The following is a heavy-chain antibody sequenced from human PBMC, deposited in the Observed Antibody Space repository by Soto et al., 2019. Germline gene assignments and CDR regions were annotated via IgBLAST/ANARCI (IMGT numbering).Heavy chain of an antibody. CDR1: GYTFSNYG. J-gene: IGHJ3*02. V-gene: IGHV1-18*01. CDR3: ARVFGLGSYSAFDT. Sequence: QVQLVQSGAEVKNPGASVKVSCKASGYTFSNYGISWVRQAPGQGLEWMGWISPYNGNTKYTQKFQGRVTMTTDTSTRTAYMEMRTLRSDDTAVLYCARVFGLGSYSAFDTWGQGTMVTVSS. CDR2: ISPYNGNT. D-gene: IGHD3-10*01.